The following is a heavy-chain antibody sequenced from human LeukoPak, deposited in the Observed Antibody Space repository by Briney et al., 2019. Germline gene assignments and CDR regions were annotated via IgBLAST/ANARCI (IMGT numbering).Heavy chain of an antibody. D-gene: IGHD2-2*01. Sequence: PGGSLRLPCAASGFTFTNYAMTWVRQAPGKGLECVSAISGSGGYTYYADSVKGRFTISRDISKNTLYLQMNSLRAEDTAVYYCAKGDAHFDYWGQGTLVTVSS. J-gene: IGHJ4*02. CDR3: AKGDAHFDY. V-gene: IGHV3-23*01. CDR2: ISGSGGYT. CDR1: GFTFTNYA.